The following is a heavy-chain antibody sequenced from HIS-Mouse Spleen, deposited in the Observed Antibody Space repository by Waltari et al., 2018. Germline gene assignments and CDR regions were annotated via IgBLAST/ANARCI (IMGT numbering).Heavy chain of an antibody. CDR1: XGSISSYY. D-gene: IGHD1-26*01. V-gene: IGHV4-59*01. Sequence: QVQLQESGPGLVKPSEXLSLTXXVXXGSISSYYWSWIRQPPGKGLEWIVSIYXXGSTNSXPSLKXRITISXXPSXXQFSLKLSSVTAADTAVYYCARGLVAAGXXXYWGQGTLVT. CDR3: ARGLVAAGXXXY. CDR2: IYXXGST. J-gene: IGHJ4*02.